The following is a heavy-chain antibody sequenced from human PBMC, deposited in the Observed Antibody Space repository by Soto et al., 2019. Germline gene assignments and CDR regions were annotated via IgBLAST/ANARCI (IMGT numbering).Heavy chain of an antibody. V-gene: IGHV1-18*01. D-gene: IGHD2-15*01. CDR1: GYTFTSYG. J-gene: IGHJ5*02. CDR3: ARGVGGIVVVVAATRDNWFDP. CDR2: ISAYNGNT. Sequence: ASVKVSCKASGYTFTSYGISWVRQAPGQGLEWMGWISAYNGNTNYAQKLQGRVTMTTDTSTSTAYMELRSLRSDDTAVYYCARGVGGIVVVVAATRDNWFDPWGQGNLVTVSS.